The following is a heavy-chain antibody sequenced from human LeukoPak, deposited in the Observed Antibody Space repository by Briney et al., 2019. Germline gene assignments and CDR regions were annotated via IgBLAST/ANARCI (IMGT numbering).Heavy chain of an antibody. CDR2: IYHSGST. J-gene: IGHJ5*02. V-gene: IGHV4-4*02. Sequence: SGTLSLTCAVSGGSISSSNWWSWVRQPPGKGLEWIGEIYHSGSTNYNPSLKSRVTISVDKSKNQFSLKLSSVTAADTAVYYCASRRRTSSNWFDPWGQGTLVTVSS. D-gene: IGHD2-2*01. CDR1: GGSISSSNW. CDR3: ASRRRTSSNWFDP.